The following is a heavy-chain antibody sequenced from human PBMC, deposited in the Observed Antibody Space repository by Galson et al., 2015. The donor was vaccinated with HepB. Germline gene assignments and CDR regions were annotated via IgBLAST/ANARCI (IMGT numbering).Heavy chain of an antibody. D-gene: IGHD6-19*01. V-gene: IGHV3-23*01. CDR1: GFTFSSYA. Sequence: SLRLSCAASGFTFSSYAMSWVRQAPGKGLEWVSAISGSGGSTYYADSVKGRFTISRDNSKNTLYLQMNSLRAEDTAVYYCAKGDEQWLAWGVFGYWGQGTLVTVSS. CDR2: ISGSGGST. J-gene: IGHJ4*02. CDR3: AKGDEQWLAWGVFGY.